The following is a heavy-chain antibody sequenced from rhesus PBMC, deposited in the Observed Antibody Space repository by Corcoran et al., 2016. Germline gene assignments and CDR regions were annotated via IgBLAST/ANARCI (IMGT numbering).Heavy chain of an antibody. CDR2: INIGGGTT. Sequence: EVQLVETGGGLVQPGGSLKLSCAASGFTFSSYGMSWVRQAPGKGLEWVSAINIGGGTTNYADSVKGRFTISRDNSKNTLSLQMNSLRAEDTAVYYCAKSGYSYLGFDYWGQGVLVTVSS. D-gene: IGHD5-24*01. CDR1: GFTFSSYG. CDR3: AKSGYSYLGFDY. J-gene: IGHJ4*01. V-gene: IGHV3S5*01.